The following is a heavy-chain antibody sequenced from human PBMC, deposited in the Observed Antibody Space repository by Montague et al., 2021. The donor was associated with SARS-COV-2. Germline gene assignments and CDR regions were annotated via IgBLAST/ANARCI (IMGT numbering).Heavy chain of an antibody. D-gene: IGHD6-13*01. CDR3: AREGYGSSCWYGGGYYYYGMDV. J-gene: IGHJ6*02. CDR1: GFTFSSYW. V-gene: IGHV3-7*01. CDR2: IKQDGSEK. Sequence: SLRLSCAASGFTFSSYWMSWVRQAPGKGLEWVANIKQDGSEKYYVDSVKGRFTISRDNAKNSLYLQMNSLRAEDTAVYYCAREGYGSSCWYGGGYYYYGMDVWGQGTTVTVSS.